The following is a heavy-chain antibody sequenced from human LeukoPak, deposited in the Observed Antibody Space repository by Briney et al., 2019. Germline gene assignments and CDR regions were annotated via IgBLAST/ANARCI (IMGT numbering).Heavy chain of an antibody. V-gene: IGHV1-69*05. CDR1: GGTFSTYA. CDR2: IIPIFGTA. J-gene: IGHJ4*02. D-gene: IGHD3-9*01. CDR3: ATESPYDILTGYYTSLDY. Sequence: SVKVSCKASGGTFSTYAISWVRQAPGQGLEWMGGIIPIFGTANYAQKFQGRVTITTDESTTTAYMELSSLRSEDTAVYYCATESPYDILTGYYTSLDYWGQGTLVTVSS.